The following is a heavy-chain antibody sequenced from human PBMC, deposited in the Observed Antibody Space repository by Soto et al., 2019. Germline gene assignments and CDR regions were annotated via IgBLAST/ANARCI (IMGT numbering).Heavy chain of an antibody. Sequence: QVQLVQSGAEVKKPGASVKVSCKASGYTFTGYYMHWVRQAPGQGLEGMGWINPNSGGTNYAQKFQGWVTMTRDTSISTAYMELSRLRSDDTAVYYCARDGATVTTSYYYYYGMDVWGQGTTVTVSS. CDR2: INPNSGGT. J-gene: IGHJ6*02. V-gene: IGHV1-2*04. D-gene: IGHD4-17*01. CDR1: GYTFTGYY. CDR3: ARDGATVTTSYYYYYGMDV.